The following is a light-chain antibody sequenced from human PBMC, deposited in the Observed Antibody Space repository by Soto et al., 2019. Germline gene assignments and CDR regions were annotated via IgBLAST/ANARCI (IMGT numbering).Light chain of an antibody. CDR3: CSYGGGNNFYV. V-gene: IGLV2-8*01. J-gene: IGLJ1*01. CDR2: EVS. Sequence: QSALTQPPSASGSPGQSVTISCTGTSSDIGTYDYVSWYQHLPDKAPKLIIYEVSKRPSGVPDRFSGSKSGNTASLTVSGLQAEDEGDYYCCSYGGGNNFYVFGTGTTV. CDR1: SSDIGTYDY.